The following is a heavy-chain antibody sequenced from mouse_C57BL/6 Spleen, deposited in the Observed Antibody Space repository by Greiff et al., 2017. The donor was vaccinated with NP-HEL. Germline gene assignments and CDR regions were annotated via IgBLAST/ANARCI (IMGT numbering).Heavy chain of an antibody. J-gene: IGHJ4*01. D-gene: IGHD2-3*01. Sequence: QVQLQQPGAELVKPGASVKMSCKASGYTFTSYWITWVKQRPGQGLEWIGDIYPGSGSTNYNEKFKSKATLTVDTSSSTAYMQLSSLTSEDSAVYYCARRAVYDGYYGAMDYWGQGTSVTVSS. CDR2: IYPGSGST. CDR1: GYTFTSYW. V-gene: IGHV1-55*01. CDR3: ARRAVYDGYYGAMDY.